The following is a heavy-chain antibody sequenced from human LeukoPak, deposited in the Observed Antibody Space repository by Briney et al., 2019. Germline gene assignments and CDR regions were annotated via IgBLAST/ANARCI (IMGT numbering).Heavy chain of an antibody. D-gene: IGHD1-26*01. CDR1: GFTFSNSA. J-gene: IGHJ4*02. CDR2: ISHDGNRK. CDR3: AKDVGKWESLHFFDY. Sequence: PGKSLRLSCAVSGFTFSNSAMHWVRQAPGKGLEWVALISHDGNRKYYADSVKGRFTISRDNSRNTLYLQMNSLRGDDTAVYYCAKDVGKWESLHFFDYWGQGTLVTVSS. V-gene: IGHV3-30-3*01.